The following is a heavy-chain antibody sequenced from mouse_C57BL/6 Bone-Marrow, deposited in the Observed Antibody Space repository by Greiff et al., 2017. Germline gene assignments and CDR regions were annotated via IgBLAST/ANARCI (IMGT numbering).Heavy chain of an antibody. CDR2: IDPSDSYT. V-gene: IGHV1-59*01. D-gene: IGHD4-1*01. J-gene: IGHJ2*01. CDR3: AGDLTGSGFDY. CDR1: GYTFTSYC. Sequence: VQLQQPGAELVRPGTSVKLSCKASGYTFTSYCMHWVKQRPGQGLEWIGVIDPSDSYTNYNQKFKGKATLTVDTSSSTAYMQLSSLTSEDSAVYYCAGDLTGSGFDYWGQGTTLTVSS.